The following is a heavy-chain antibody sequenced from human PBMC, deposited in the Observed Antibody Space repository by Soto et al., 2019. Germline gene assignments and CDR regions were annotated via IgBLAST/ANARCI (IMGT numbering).Heavy chain of an antibody. D-gene: IGHD5-18*01. J-gene: IGHJ5*02. Sequence: SETMSLTRSVSGGSISNYYLSWIRQTPGRGLEWIGHIFYSGSTNYNPALKSRVTISVDTSKSQFSLKLSSVTAADTAVYYCAKDSGYNYGYFRWFDPWGQGTLVTVSS. CDR1: GGSISNYY. CDR3: AKDSGYNYGYFRWFDP. V-gene: IGHV4-59*01. CDR2: IFYSGST.